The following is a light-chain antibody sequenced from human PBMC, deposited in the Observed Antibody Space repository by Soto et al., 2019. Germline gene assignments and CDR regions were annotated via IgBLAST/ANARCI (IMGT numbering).Light chain of an antibody. CDR2: ASS. Sequence: DLQMTQSPSSLSASVGDRVTITCRASQSIAAYLNWYQQKPGKAPNLLMYASSSLQSGVPSRFSGSGSGTDFTLTISSLQPEDFATYYCQQSYSMPWTFGQGTKVEIK. V-gene: IGKV1-39*01. CDR3: QQSYSMPWT. CDR1: QSIAAY. J-gene: IGKJ1*01.